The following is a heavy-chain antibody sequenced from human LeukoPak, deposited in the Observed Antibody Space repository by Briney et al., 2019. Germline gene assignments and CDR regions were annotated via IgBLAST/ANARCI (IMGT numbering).Heavy chain of an antibody. CDR2: IKSNNDGGTT. V-gene: IGHV3-15*01. J-gene: IGHJ4*02. CDR3: TPVMVEDRGF. Sequence: GGSLRLSCAASGFIFNKAWMNWVRQAPGKGPEWVGRIKSNNDGGTTDYASPVEGRFIISRDDSKNTIYLQMNRLIVDDTAVYYCTPVMVEDRGFWGQGTLVTVSS. D-gene: IGHD2-21*01. CDR1: GFIFNKAW.